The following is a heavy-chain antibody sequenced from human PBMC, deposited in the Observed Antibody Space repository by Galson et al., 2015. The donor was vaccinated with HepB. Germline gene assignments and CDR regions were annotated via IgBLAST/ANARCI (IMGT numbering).Heavy chain of an antibody. D-gene: IGHD6-6*01. CDR3: ARDLGRREKYSNSSRWGEDYYYNYGMDV. CDR1: EFTFSRYS. V-gene: IGHV3-48*02. Sequence: SLRLSCAASEFTFSRYSMNWVRQAPGKGLEWVSYITSNSSTIYYADSVKGRFTITRDNAKNSLYLQMNSLRDEDTAVYYCARDLGRREKYSNSSRWGEDYYYNYGMDVWGQGTTVTVSS. J-gene: IGHJ6*02. CDR2: ITSNSSTI.